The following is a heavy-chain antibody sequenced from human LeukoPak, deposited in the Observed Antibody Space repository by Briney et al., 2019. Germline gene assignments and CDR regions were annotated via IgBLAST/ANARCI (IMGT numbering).Heavy chain of an antibody. Sequence: PGGSLRLSCAASGFTFSSYAMSWVRQAPGKGLEWVSAISGSGGSTYYADSVKGRFTISRDNSKNSLYLQMNSLRAGDTALYYCAKEHSSGGVGDAFDIWGQGTMVTVSS. V-gene: IGHV3-23*01. CDR1: GFTFSSYA. CDR2: ISGSGGST. D-gene: IGHD6-19*01. CDR3: AKEHSSGGVGDAFDI. J-gene: IGHJ3*02.